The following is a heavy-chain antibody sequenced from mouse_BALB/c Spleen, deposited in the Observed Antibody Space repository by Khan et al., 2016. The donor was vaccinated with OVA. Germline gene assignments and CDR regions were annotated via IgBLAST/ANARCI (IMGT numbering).Heavy chain of an antibody. CDR2: IYPGSNNT. V-gene: IGHV1-77*01. J-gene: IGHJ3*01. CDR1: GYTFTDYN. CDR3: PRKSNSLFPY. Sequence: VKLLESGAELARPGASVKLSCKASGYTFTDYNINWVKQRTGQGLEWIGEIYPGSNNTYYTEKFKGKGTLTGDKSYSTAYMQLSSLTSEDSPFYFCPRKSNSLFPYWGQGTLVTVSA.